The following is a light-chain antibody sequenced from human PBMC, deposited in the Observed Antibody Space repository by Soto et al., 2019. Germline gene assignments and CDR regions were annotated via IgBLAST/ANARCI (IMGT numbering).Light chain of an antibody. CDR3: SSYTSSSTLV. V-gene: IGLV2-14*01. Sequence: QSVLTQPASVSGSPGQSITISCTGTSSDVGGYNYVSWYQQHPGKAPKLMIYEVSNRPSGVSNRVSGYKSGNAASLTIAGLRADDEADYYCSSYTSSSTLVFGGGTKVTVL. CDR1: SSDVGGYNY. CDR2: EVS. J-gene: IGLJ2*01.